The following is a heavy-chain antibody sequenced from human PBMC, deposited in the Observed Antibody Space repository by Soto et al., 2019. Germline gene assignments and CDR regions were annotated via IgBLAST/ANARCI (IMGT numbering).Heavy chain of an antibody. J-gene: IGHJ4*02. CDR2: ISYDGSNK. CDR3: ARDVPYCTNGVCYHFDY. Sequence: PGGSLRLSCAASGFTFSSYAMHWVRQAPGKGLEWVAVISYDGSNKYYADSVKGRFTISRDNSKNTLYLQMNSLRAEVTAVYYCARDVPYCTNGVCYHFDYWGQGTLVTVSS. CDR1: GFTFSSYA. V-gene: IGHV3-30-3*01. D-gene: IGHD2-8*01.